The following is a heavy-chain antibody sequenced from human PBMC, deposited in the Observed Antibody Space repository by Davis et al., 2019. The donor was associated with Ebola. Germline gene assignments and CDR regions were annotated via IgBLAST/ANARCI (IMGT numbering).Heavy chain of an antibody. CDR2: IDPSDSFT. CDR3: AIKKHDYGDNEAFDI. J-gene: IGHJ3*02. Sequence: GESLKISCRGSGYSFNSYWISWVRQMPGKGLEWMGRIDPSDSFTNYSPSFQGHVTISADKSINTAYLQWRSLKASDTAMYYCAIKKHDYGDNEAFDIWGQGTMVTVSS. CDR1: GYSFNSYW. V-gene: IGHV5-10-1*01. D-gene: IGHD4-23*01.